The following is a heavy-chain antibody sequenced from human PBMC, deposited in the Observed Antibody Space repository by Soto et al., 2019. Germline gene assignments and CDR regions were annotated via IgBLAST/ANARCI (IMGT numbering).Heavy chain of an antibody. J-gene: IGHJ4*02. V-gene: IGHV3-7*01. CDR1: VFTFSSYA. D-gene: IGHD3-3*01. Sequence: GGSLRLSCAASVFTFSSYAMSWVRQAPGKGLEWVANIKQDGSEKYYVDSVKGRFTISRDNAKNSLYLQMNSLRAEDTAVYYCARDGPNYDFWSGRRDYWGQGTLVTVSS. CDR3: ARDGPNYDFWSGRRDY. CDR2: IKQDGSEK.